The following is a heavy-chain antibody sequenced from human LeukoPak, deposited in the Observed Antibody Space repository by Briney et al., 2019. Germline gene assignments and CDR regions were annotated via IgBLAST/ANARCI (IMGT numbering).Heavy chain of an antibody. Sequence: GRCLRLSCAASGFTFSSYWIHWVRQVPGKGLVWVSRIKDGGTTTDYADSVKGRFTISRDDAKNTLYLQMNSLRAEDTAVYSCTTIRPGYWGQGTLVSVSP. J-gene: IGHJ4*02. CDR1: GFTFSSYW. D-gene: IGHD5-12*01. CDR3: TTIRPGY. V-gene: IGHV3-74*01. CDR2: IKDGGTTT.